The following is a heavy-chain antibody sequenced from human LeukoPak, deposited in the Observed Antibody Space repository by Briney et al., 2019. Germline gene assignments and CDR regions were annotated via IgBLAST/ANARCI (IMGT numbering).Heavy chain of an antibody. CDR2: INHTGST. J-gene: IGHJ4*02. Sequence: SETLSLTCAVYGGSFSGYYWSWIRQPPGKGLEWSGEINHTGSTNYNPSLKSRVTISVDTSKNQFSLKLSSVTAADTAVYYCARGRGYNSFDYWGQGTLVTVSS. D-gene: IGHD2/OR15-2a*01. CDR1: GGSFSGYY. V-gene: IGHV4-34*01. CDR3: ARGRGYNSFDY.